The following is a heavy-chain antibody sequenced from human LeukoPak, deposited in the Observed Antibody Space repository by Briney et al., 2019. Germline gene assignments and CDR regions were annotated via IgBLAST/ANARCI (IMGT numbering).Heavy chain of an antibody. D-gene: IGHD3-22*01. Sequence: MSSETLSLTCAVYGGSFSGYYWSWIRQPPGKGLEWIGEINHSGSTNYNPSLKSRVTISVDTSKNQFSLKLSSVTAADTAVYYCARGHSYGLREWLLRRGHFDYWGQGTLVTVSS. CDR3: ARGHSYGLREWLLRRGHFDY. CDR2: INHSGST. J-gene: IGHJ4*02. CDR1: GGSFSGYY. V-gene: IGHV4-34*01.